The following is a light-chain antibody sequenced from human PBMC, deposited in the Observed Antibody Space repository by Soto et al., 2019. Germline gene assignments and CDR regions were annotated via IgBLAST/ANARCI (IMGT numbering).Light chain of an antibody. Sequence: SVLTQPPSVSGAPGQRVTISCTGSSSNIGAGYDAHWYQQLPGRAPKLLIYGNTNRPSGVPDRFSGSKSGTSASLAITGLQAEDEADYYCLSFDSSLSVVFGGGTNVTVL. CDR2: GNT. V-gene: IGLV1-40*01. J-gene: IGLJ2*01. CDR3: LSFDSSLSVV. CDR1: SSNIGAGYD.